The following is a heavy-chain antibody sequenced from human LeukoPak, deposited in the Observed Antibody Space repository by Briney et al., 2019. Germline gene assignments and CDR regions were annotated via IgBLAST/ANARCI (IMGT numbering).Heavy chain of an antibody. J-gene: IGHJ5*02. Sequence: SETLSLTCTVSGGSISSYYWSWIRQPPGKGLEWIGYIYYSGSTNYNPSLKSRVTISVDTSKNQFSLKLSSVTAADTAVYYCARSYYYGSGSSSNWSDPWGQGTLVTVSS. CDR1: GGSISSYY. CDR2: IYYSGST. V-gene: IGHV4-59*08. CDR3: ARSYYYGSGSSSNWSDP. D-gene: IGHD3-10*01.